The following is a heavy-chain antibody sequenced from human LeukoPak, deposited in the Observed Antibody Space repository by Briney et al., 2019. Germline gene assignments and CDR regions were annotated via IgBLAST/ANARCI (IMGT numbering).Heavy chain of an antibody. CDR3: GRLNGCSGGSCYLGWFDP. D-gene: IGHD2-15*01. CDR1: GGSISSYY. Sequence: SETLSLTCTVSGGSISSYYWSWIRHPPGKGLEWIGYIYYSGSTNYNPFLKSRVTISVDTSKNQSSLMLSSVTAADTAVYYWGRLNGCSGGSCYLGWFDPWGQGTLVTVS. J-gene: IGHJ5*02. V-gene: IGHV4-59*08. CDR2: IYYSGST.